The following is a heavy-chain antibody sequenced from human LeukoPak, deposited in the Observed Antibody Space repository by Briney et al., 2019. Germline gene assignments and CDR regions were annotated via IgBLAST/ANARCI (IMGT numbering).Heavy chain of an antibody. CDR1: GFTFSSYS. CDR3: AKDIRSTTSRGYFDY. V-gene: IGHV3-23*01. Sequence: GGSLRLSCAASGFTFSSYSMSWVRQAPGKGLEWVSSIGGSGGSTFYADSVKGRFTISRDNSKNTLYLQMNSLRAEDTAVYYCAKDIRSTTSRGYFDYWGQGTLVTVSS. J-gene: IGHJ4*02. CDR2: IGGSGGST. D-gene: IGHD2/OR15-2a*01.